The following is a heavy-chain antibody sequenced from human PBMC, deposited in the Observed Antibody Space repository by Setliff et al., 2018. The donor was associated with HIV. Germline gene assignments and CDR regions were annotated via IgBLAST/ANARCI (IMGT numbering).Heavy chain of an antibody. Sequence: PSETLSLTCAVYGGSFSGYYWGWIRQPPGKGLEWIGEINHSGSTNYNPSLKTRVTISVDTSKNQFSLKLTSVTAADTAVYYCAKSPGFTGYGGSGWGQGTLVTVSS. CDR1: GGSFSGYY. V-gene: IGHV4-34*01. D-gene: IGHD5-12*01. CDR3: AKSPGFTGYGGSG. CDR2: INHSGST. J-gene: IGHJ4*02.